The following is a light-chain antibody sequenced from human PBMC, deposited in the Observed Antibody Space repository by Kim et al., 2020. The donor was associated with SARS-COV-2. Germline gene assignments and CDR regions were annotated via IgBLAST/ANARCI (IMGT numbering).Light chain of an antibody. CDR3: GTWDSSLSADVV. V-gene: IGLV1-51*01. CDR2: DNN. Sequence: KGTISCSGSSSNIGNNYVSWYQQLPGTAPKLLIYDNNKRPSGIPDRFSGSKSGTSATLGITGLQTGDEADYYCGTWDSSLSADVVFGGGTQLTVL. CDR1: SSNIGNNY. J-gene: IGLJ2*01.